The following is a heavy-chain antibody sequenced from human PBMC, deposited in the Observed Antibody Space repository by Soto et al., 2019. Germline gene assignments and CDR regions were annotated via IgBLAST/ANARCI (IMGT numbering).Heavy chain of an antibody. CDR2: IYYSGST. J-gene: IGHJ5*02. Sequence: PSETLSLTCTVSGGSVSSGSYYWSWIRQPPGKGLEWIGYIYYSGSTNYNPSLKSRVTISVDTSKNQFSLKLSSVTAADTAVYYCARELNYYDSSGYYYEGYNWFDPWGQGTLVTVSS. CDR3: ARELNYYDSSGYYYEGYNWFDP. CDR1: GGSVSSGSYY. D-gene: IGHD3-22*01. V-gene: IGHV4-61*01.